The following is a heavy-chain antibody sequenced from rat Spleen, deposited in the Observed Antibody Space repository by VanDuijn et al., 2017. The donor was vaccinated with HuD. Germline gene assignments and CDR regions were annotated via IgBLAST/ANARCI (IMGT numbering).Heavy chain of an antibody. CDR2: ISVSGGSS. J-gene: IGHJ3*01. D-gene: IGHD4-3*01. CDR3: TYSGYERNWFAY. CDR1: GFTFSNYG. Sequence: EVQLVESGGGLVQPGRSLKLSCAASGFTFSNYGMAWVRQTPTKGLEWVASISVSGGSSYYRDSVKGRFTLSRDNAKSSLYLQMDSLRSEDTATYYCTYSGYERNWFAYWGQGTLVTVSA. V-gene: IGHV5-19*01.